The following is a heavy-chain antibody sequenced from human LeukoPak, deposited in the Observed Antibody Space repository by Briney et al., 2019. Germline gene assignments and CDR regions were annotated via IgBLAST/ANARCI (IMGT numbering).Heavy chain of an antibody. D-gene: IGHD6-19*01. CDR2: ISSSSSYI. CDR1: GFTFSRYS. J-gene: IGHJ4*02. V-gene: IGHV3-21*04. Sequence: GGSLRLSCAASGFTFSRYSMNWVRQAPGKGMEWVSSISSSSSYIYYAHSVKRRFTISRDNAKNSLYLQMNSLRAEDTAVYYCVRRLYSSGWGQGTLVTVSS. CDR3: VRRLYSSG.